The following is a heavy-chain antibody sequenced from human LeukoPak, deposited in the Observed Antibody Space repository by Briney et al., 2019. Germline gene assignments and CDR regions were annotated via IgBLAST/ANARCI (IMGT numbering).Heavy chain of an antibody. J-gene: IGHJ5*02. Sequence: GESLKISCKGSGYSFTSYWIGWVRQMPGKGLEWMGIIYPGDSDTGYSPSFQGQVTISADKSISTAYLQWSSLKASDTAMYYCARLRPVLVPAASNWFDPWGQGTLVTVSS. D-gene: IGHD2-2*01. CDR1: GYSFTSYW. CDR3: ARLRPVLVPAASNWFDP. V-gene: IGHV5-51*01. CDR2: IYPGDSDT.